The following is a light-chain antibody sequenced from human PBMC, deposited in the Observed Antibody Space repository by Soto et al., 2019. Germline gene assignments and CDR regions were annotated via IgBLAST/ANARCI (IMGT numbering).Light chain of an antibody. Sequence: EIVMTQSPATLSVSPGERATLSCRASQSIISNVAWYQRKPGQTPRLLIYGTSTRTTGIPAKFSGSGSGTDFTPTISSLQSEDFAVYYCQLYNNWWTFGQGTKVEIK. CDR2: GTS. J-gene: IGKJ1*01. CDR1: QSIISN. V-gene: IGKV3-15*01. CDR3: QLYNNWWT.